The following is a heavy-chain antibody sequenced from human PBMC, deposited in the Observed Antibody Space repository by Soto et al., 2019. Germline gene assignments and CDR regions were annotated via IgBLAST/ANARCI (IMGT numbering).Heavy chain of an antibody. CDR1: GGSISSGGYY. CDR2: IYYSGST. CDR3: ARDGGDGHGMDV. V-gene: IGHV4-31*03. D-gene: IGHD3-16*01. Sequence: QVQLQESGPGLVKPSQTLSLTCTVSGGSISSGGYYWSWIRQHPGKGLEWIGYIYYSGSTYYNPSLKSRVTIAVATSKNQFSLKLSSVTAADTPVYYCARDGGDGHGMDVWGQGTTVTVSS. J-gene: IGHJ6*02.